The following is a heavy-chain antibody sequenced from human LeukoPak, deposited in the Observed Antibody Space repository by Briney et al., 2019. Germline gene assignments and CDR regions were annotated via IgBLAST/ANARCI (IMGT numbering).Heavy chain of an antibody. CDR3: AREWGTPGDYYYYYMDV. J-gene: IGHJ6*03. Sequence: GGSLRLSXAASGFTFSSYSMNWVRQAPGKGLEWVSYISSSSSTIYYADSVKGRFTISRDNAKNSLYLQMNSLRAEDTAVYYRAREWGTPGDYYYYYMDVWGKGTTVTVSS. D-gene: IGHD2-15*01. CDR1: GFTFSSYS. V-gene: IGHV3-48*01. CDR2: ISSSSSTI.